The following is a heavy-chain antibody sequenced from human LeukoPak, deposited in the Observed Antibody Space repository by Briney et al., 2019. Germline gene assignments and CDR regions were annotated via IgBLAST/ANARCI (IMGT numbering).Heavy chain of an antibody. J-gene: IGHJ4*02. Sequence: ASLKVSSKASGYTFTTYGISWVRRAPGQGLECMGWISARSRNTNYAQKLQGRVTMTTDPSTSTAYMELRSLSSDDTAMYYCARDSLVSGYDYDYWGQGTLVTVSS. CDR1: GYTFTTYG. CDR3: ARDSLVSGYDYDY. CDR2: ISARSRNT. V-gene: IGHV1-18*01. D-gene: IGHD5-12*01.